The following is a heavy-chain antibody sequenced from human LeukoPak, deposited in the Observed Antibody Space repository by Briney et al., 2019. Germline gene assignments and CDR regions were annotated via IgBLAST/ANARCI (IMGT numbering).Heavy chain of an antibody. Sequence: GGSLRLSCAGSGVSFSTNWMSWFRQAPGKGPEWVAHIKPDGSETYYVDSVKGRFTISRDNAKNSVYLQMYSLRAEDTAVYYCATAVSVAGDSWGQGTMVTVSS. CDR3: ATAVSVAGDS. CDR1: GVSFSTNW. D-gene: IGHD6-19*01. V-gene: IGHV3-7*01. J-gene: IGHJ5*01. CDR2: IKPDGSET.